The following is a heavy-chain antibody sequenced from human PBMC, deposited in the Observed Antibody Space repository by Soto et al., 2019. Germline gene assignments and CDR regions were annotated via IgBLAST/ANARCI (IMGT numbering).Heavy chain of an antibody. CDR1: GFTFSSYA. CDR3: AKERFRVVVAATPSFGP. Sequence: GGSLRLSCAASGFTFSSYAMHWVRQAPGKGLEWVAVISYDGSNKYYADSVKGRFTISRDNSKNTLYLQMNSLRAEDTAVYYCAKERFRVVVAATPSFGPWGQGTLVTVSS. V-gene: IGHV3-30-3*01. D-gene: IGHD2-15*01. J-gene: IGHJ5*02. CDR2: ISYDGSNK.